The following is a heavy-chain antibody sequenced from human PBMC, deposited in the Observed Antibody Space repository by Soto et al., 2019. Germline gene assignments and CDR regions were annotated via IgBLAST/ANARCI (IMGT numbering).Heavy chain of an antibody. V-gene: IGHV4-59*08. CDR2: IHYSGST. CDR1: GGSISSYY. CDR3: SRASTVTTRGSRNNWFDP. J-gene: IGHJ5*02. Sequence: SETLSLPCSVSGGSISSYYRSWIRQPPGKGLEWIRYIHYSGSTNYNPSLKIRVTISVDTSKNQFSLKQSSVTAADTAVYYCSRASTVTTRGSRNNWFDPWGQGTLVTVS. D-gene: IGHD4-17*01.